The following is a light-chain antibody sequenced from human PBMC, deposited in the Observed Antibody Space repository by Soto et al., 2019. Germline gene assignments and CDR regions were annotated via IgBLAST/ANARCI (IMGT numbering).Light chain of an antibody. CDR3: QQFSSFLRT. CDR1: QGISHY. J-gene: IGKJ4*01. Sequence: IQLTQSPYSLSASVGDRVTITCRASQGISHYLAWYQQKPGKAPKLLIYAASALQSGVTSRFSGSGSGTDFTLTIISLQPEDFATYYRQQFSSFLRTFGGGTKVEI. V-gene: IGKV1-9*01. CDR2: AAS.